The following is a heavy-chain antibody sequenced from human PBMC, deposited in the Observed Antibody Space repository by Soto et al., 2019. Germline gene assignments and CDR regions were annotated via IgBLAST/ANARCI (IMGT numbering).Heavy chain of an antibody. CDR1: GGTFSSYA. Sequence: SVKVSCKASGGTFSSYAISWVRQAPGGGLEWMGGIIPIFGTANYAQKFQGRVTITADESTSTAYMELSSLRSEDTAVYYCAREGYYYDSSGYYSGYWFDPWGQGTLVTVSS. J-gene: IGHJ5*02. D-gene: IGHD3-22*01. CDR2: IIPIFGTA. CDR3: AREGYYYDSSGYYSGYWFDP. V-gene: IGHV1-69*13.